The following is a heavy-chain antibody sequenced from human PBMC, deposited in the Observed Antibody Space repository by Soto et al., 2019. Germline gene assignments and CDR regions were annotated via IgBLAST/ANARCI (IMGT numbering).Heavy chain of an antibody. CDR2: ISWNSDSI. Sequence: ESGGGLVQPGRSLRLSCAASGFTFGDYAMHWVRQAPGKGLEWVSGISWNSDSIGYADSVKGRFTISRDNSKNSLYLQMNSLRGDDTALYYCAKKGYYDSSGYTNWGQGTLVTVSS. D-gene: IGHD3-22*01. CDR1: GFTFGDYA. V-gene: IGHV3-9*01. CDR3: AKKGYYDSSGYTN. J-gene: IGHJ4*02.